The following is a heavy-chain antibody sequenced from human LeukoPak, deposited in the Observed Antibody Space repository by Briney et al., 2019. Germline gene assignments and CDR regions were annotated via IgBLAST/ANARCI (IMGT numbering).Heavy chain of an antibody. CDR1: GGSFSVYY. D-gene: IGHD6-13*01. CDR3: ARGVQQLGDVDY. J-gene: IGHJ4*02. V-gene: IGHV4-34*01. CDR2: INHSGST. Sequence: SDTLSLTCAVYGGSFSVYYWRWLRQPPGKGLEWIGEINHSGSTNYKPSLKSRFTISVDTSKNQFSLKLSSVTAADTAVYYCARGVQQLGDVDYWGQGTLVTVSS.